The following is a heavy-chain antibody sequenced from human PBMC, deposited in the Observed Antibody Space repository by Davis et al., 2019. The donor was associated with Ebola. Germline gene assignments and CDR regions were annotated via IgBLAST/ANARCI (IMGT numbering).Heavy chain of an antibody. V-gene: IGHV1-8*02. Sequence: ASVKVSCKASGYTFTSYYMHWVRQATGQGLEWMGWMNPNSGNTGYAQKFQGRVTMTRNTSISTAYMEVSSLRSEDTAVYYCARAPTWSQINYYCFDYWGQGTLVTVSS. CDR1: GYTFTSYY. J-gene: IGHJ4*02. CDR3: ARAPTWSQINYYCFDY. CDR2: MNPNSGNT. D-gene: IGHD3-10*01.